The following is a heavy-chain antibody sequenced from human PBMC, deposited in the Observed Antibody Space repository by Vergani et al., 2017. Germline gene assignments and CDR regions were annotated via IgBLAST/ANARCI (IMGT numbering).Heavy chain of an antibody. J-gene: IGHJ2*01. V-gene: IGHV5-51*03. Sequence: EVQLVQSGEEMKKPGESLKISCKGYGYSFTDYWIGWVSQMPGKGLEWMGIIYPGDADTRYSPSFQGQVTISADKSISTAYLQWSSLKASYTAVYYCARPHQRGRYFDLWGRGTLVTVSS. CDR1: GYSFTDYW. CDR2: IYPGDADT. CDR3: ARPHQRGRYFDL.